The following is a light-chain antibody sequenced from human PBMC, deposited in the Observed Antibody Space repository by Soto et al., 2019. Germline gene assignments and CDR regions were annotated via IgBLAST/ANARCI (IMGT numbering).Light chain of an antibody. Sequence: DVQMTQSPSSLSASVGDSLTLTCRASQTVTSYLNWYQQKPGKAPKLLIYAASTLQSGVPSRFSGSGSGSEFTLTIISLQPEDFATYDWQQSYRFPKTFGRGPKEDIK. CDR1: QTVTSY. CDR3: QQSYRFPKT. J-gene: IGKJ1*01. CDR2: AAS. V-gene: IGKV1-39*01.